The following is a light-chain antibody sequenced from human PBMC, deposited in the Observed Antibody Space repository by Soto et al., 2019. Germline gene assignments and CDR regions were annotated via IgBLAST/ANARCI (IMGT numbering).Light chain of an antibody. CDR3: QQYDNLPSIT. CDR1: QDISNY. Sequence: GDRVTITCQASQDISNYLNWYQQKPGKAPKLLIYDASNLETGVPSRFSGSGSGTDFTFTISSLRPEDIATYYCQQYDNLPSITFGQGTRLDFK. V-gene: IGKV1-33*01. CDR2: DAS. J-gene: IGKJ5*01.